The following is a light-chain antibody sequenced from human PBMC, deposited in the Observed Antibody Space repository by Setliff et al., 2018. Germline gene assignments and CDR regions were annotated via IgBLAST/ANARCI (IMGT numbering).Light chain of an antibody. CDR2: DVS. CDR3: SSYTSSSTQV. V-gene: IGLV2-14*03. CDR1: SSDVGGYNY. Sequence: QSALAQPASVSGSPGQSITTPCTGTSSDVGGYNYVSWYQQHPDKAPKLMIFDVSNRPSGVSNRFSGSKSGNTASLTISGLQAEDEADYYCSSYTSSSTQVFGTGTKVTVL. J-gene: IGLJ1*01.